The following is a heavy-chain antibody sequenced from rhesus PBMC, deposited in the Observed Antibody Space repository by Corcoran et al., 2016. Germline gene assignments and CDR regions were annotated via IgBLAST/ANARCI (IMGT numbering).Heavy chain of an antibody. CDR2: IYWNDDK. CDR3: ARGRGYCTSTTCYDVHDAFDF. J-gene: IGHJ3*01. Sequence: QVTLKESGPALVKPTQTLTLTCTFSGFSLITSGMGVGWIRQPSRKTLEWLAHIYWNDDKYYSTSRKSRLTIAKDTSKHQVILTMTNMGPVDTATYYCARGRGYCTSTTCYDVHDAFDFWGQGLRVTVSS. V-gene: IGHV2-1*01. D-gene: IGHD2-2*01. CDR1: GFSLITSGMG.